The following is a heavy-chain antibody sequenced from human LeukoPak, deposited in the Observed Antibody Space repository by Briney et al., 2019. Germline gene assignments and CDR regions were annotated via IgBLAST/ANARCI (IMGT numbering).Heavy chain of an antibody. J-gene: IGHJ4*02. CDR3: ARSSSSSVGFDY. V-gene: IGHV4-38-2*02. Sequence: ASETLSLTCTVSGYSISSGYYWGWIRQPPGKGLEWIGSIYHSGSTYYNPSLKSRATISVDTSKNQFSLKLSSVTAADTAVYYCARSSSSSVGFDYWGQGTLVTVSS. D-gene: IGHD6-13*01. CDR1: GYSISSGYY. CDR2: IYHSGST.